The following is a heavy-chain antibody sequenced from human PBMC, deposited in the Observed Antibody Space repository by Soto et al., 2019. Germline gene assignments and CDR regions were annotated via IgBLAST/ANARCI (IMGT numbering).Heavy chain of an antibody. Sequence: ASVKVSCKASGYTFTSYVISWVRQAPGQGLEWMGWISAYNGNTNYAQKLQGRVTMTTDTSTSTAYMELRSLRSDDTAVYYCARLQYCSSTSCYEGYYSYYGMDVWGQGTTVTVSS. CDR1: GYTFTSYV. CDR3: ARLQYCSSTSCYEGYYSYYGMDV. CDR2: ISAYNGNT. J-gene: IGHJ6*02. V-gene: IGHV1-18*01. D-gene: IGHD2-2*01.